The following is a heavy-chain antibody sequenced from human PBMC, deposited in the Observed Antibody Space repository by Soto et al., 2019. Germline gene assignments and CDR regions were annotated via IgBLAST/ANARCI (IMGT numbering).Heavy chain of an antibody. CDR3: CGSGYYYVWPY. V-gene: IGHV3-23*01. J-gene: IGHJ4*02. D-gene: IGHD3-22*01. CDR1: GFTFSSYA. Sequence: PGGSLRLSCAASGFTFSSYAMSWVRQAPGKGLEWVSAISASGGSTYYADSVKGRFTISRDNSKNTLYLQMNSLRAEDTAVYYCCGSGYYYVWPYWGQGTLVTVSS. CDR2: ISASGGST.